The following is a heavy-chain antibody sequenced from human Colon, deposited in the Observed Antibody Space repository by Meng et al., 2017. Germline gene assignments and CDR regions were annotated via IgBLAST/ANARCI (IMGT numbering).Heavy chain of an antibody. CDR1: GGSVSSAGYQ. J-gene: IGHJ4*02. CDR3: ARDHMGSLDY. Sequence: QGERRGWAPGRVRPPETPSLICSVSGGSVSSAGYQWSWIRQPPGKGLEWIGYASTNYNPSLKSRVTISVDTSKNQFSLRLTSVTAADTAVYYCARDHMGSLDYWGQGILVTVSS. D-gene: IGHD1-26*01. CDR2: AST. V-gene: IGHV4-61*08.